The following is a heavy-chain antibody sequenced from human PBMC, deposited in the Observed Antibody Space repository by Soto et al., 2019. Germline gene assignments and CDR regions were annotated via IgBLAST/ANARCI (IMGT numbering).Heavy chain of an antibody. D-gene: IGHD3-10*01. CDR2: IYYSGDT. Sequence: ETLSLTCTVSGGSISSYFWSWIRQPPGKGLEWIGYIYYSGDTNYSPSLKSRVTISVDTSKNQFSLKLSSVTAADTAVYYCARETGSGSYYDYWGQGALVTVSS. CDR1: GGSISSYF. J-gene: IGHJ4*02. V-gene: IGHV4-59*01. CDR3: ARETGSGSYYDY.